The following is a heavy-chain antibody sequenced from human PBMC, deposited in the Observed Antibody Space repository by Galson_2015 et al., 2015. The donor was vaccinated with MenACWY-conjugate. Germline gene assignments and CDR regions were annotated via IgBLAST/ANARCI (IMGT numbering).Heavy chain of an antibody. J-gene: IGHJ4*02. CDR2: INPGGSST. CDR1: GFIFNTYW. V-gene: IGHV3-74*01. D-gene: IGHD2-15*01. Sequence: SLRLSCAASGFIFNTYWMHWVRQAPGQGLVWVSRINPGGSSTTYADSVKDRFTISRDNAKNTLYLQMNSLRPEDTAVFYCAKTRVASFYFDSWGQGALVTVSS. CDR3: AKTRVASFYFDS.